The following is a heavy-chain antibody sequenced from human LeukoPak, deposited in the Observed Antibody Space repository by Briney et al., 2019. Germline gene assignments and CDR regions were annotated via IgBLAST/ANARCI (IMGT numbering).Heavy chain of an antibody. J-gene: IGHJ4*02. CDR2: ISSTGGST. Sequence: PGGSLRLSCAASGFTFSSDAMRWVRQAPGKGLEWVSAISSTGGSTYYADSVRGRFIISRDSSKNTLYLQMNSLRVEDTAVYYCAAELYSGTYGRCCSFAFWGQGTLVTVSS. CDR3: AAELYSGTYGRCCSFAF. D-gene: IGHD1-26*01. V-gene: IGHV3-23*01. CDR1: GFTFSSDA.